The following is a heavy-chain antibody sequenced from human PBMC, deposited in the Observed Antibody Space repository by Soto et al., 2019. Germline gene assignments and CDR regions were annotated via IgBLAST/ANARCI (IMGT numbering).Heavy chain of an antibody. Sequence: VQLLESVGGLVQPGGSLRLSCAASGFTFSSYAMRWVRQAPGKGLEWVSAISGSGGSTYYADSVKGRFTISRDNSNNTLYLQMNSLKADDTAVYYCGKSRGFHTITGAFNIWGQGTMVTVSS. V-gene: IGHV3-23*01. J-gene: IGHJ3*02. CDR1: GFTFSSYA. D-gene: IGHD5-12*01. CDR3: GKSRGFHTITGAFNI. CDR2: ISGSGGST.